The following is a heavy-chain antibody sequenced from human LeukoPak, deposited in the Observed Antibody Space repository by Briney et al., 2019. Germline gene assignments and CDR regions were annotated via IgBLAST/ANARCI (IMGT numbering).Heavy chain of an antibody. V-gene: IGHV3-30*18. CDR1: GFTFSGYG. D-gene: IGHD3-3*01. CDR2: ISHDGSNK. Sequence: GRSLRLSCAASGFTFSGYGMHWVRQAPGKGLEWVAFISHDGSNKYCADSVKGRFTISRDNSKNTLYVQMNSLRVEDTAVYYCAKGVRSGEASVQHWGQGTLVTVSS. J-gene: IGHJ1*01. CDR3: AKGVRSGEASVQH.